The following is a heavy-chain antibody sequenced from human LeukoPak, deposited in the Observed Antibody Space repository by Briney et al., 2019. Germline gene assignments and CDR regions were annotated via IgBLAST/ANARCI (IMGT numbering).Heavy chain of an antibody. CDR2: THHSGAI. D-gene: IGHD5-18*01. J-gene: IGHJ4*02. CDR3: ARGTTRHSNTAIKY. CDR1: GYSISSGYS. Sequence: SSETLSLTCTVSGYSISSGYSWGWVRQSPGKILEWIGITHHSGAIFYNPSLRSRLIISLDTSKNQFSLRVRSVTAADTAVYYCARGTTRHSNTAIKYWGQGTLVTVSS. V-gene: IGHV4-38-2*02.